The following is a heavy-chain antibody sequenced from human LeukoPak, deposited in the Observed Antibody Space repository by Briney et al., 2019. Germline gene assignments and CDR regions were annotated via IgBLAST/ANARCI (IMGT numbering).Heavy chain of an antibody. D-gene: IGHD3-22*01. CDR1: GFTFSSYA. J-gene: IGHJ4*02. Sequence: GGSLRLSCAASGFTFSSYAMSWVRQAPGKGLEWVSYISSSGTTIYYADSVKGRFTISRDNSKNTLYLQMNSLRAEDTAVYYCAKDFSALGYYDSSGYLDYWGQGTLVTVSS. V-gene: IGHV3-48*01. CDR3: AKDFSALGYYDSSGYLDY. CDR2: ISSSGTTI.